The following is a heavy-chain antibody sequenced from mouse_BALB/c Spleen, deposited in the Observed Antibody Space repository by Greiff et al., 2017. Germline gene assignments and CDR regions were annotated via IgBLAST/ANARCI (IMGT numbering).Heavy chain of an antibody. D-gene: IGHD2-4*01. CDR3: AREYDYDVRMDY. V-gene: IGHV14-3*02. J-gene: IGHJ4*01. CDR1: GFNIKDTY. Sequence: EVQLQQSGAELVKPGASVKLSCTASGFNIKDTYMPWVKQRPEQGLEWIGRIDPANGNTKYDPKFQGKATITADTSSNTAYLQLSSLTSEDTAVYYWAREYDYDVRMDYWGQGTSVTVSS. CDR2: IDPANGNT.